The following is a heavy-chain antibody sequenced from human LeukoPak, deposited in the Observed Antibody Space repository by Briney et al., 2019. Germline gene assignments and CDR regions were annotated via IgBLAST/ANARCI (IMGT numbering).Heavy chain of an antibody. CDR1: GGSISSYY. CDR2: IYTSGST. V-gene: IGHV4-4*09. J-gene: IGHJ4*02. Sequence: SETLSLTCTVSGGSISSYYWSWIRQPPGKGLEWIGYIYTSGSTNYNPSLKSRVTISVDTSKNHFSLKLSSVTAADTAVYYCAITDSGSYYYWGQGTLVTVSS. CDR3: AITDSGSYYY. D-gene: IGHD1-26*01.